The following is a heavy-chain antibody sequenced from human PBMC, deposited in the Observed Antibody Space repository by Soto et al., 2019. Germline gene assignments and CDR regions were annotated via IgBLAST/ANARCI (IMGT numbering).Heavy chain of an antibody. V-gene: IGHV4-34*01. CDR2: INHSGNT. CDR3: ASQGLSYFDWSPTPLYSMDV. D-gene: IGHD3-9*01. CDR1: GGSFSGYY. J-gene: IGHJ6*03. Sequence: QVQLQQWGAGLLEPSETLSLTCAVYGGSFSGYYWSWIRQPPGKGLEWIGEINHSGNTNYNPSLKNRITISVDKSKTQFSLKLSSVTAADTAVYYCASQGLSYFDWSPTPLYSMDVWGKGTTVTVSS.